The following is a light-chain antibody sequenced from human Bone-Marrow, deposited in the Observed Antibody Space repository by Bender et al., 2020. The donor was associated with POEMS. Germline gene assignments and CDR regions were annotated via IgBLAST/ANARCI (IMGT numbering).Light chain of an antibody. CDR2: AVT. J-gene: IGLJ2*01. CDR1: SSDVGSYNL. Sequence: QSALTQPASVSGSPGQSITISCTGTSSDVGSYNLVSWYQQHPGKAPKLMIYAVTKRPSGVSDRFSGSKSGNTASLTISGLQAEDEADYYCHSYTSSRNRIFGGGTKVTVL. V-gene: IGLV2-14*02. CDR3: HSYTSSRNRI.